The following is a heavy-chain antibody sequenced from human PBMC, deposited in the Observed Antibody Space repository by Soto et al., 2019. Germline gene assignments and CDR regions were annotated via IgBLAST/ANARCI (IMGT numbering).Heavy chain of an antibody. Sequence: QVQLVQSGAEVKKPGSSVKVSCKASGGTFNNYPITWVRQAPGEGLEWMGGSIPIFGTANYAQKFQGRVTISVDESTSTAYMEMSSLRSEDTAVYYCARGRRYSGDDHYYYYDMDVWGQGTTVTVSS. D-gene: IGHD5-12*01. J-gene: IGHJ6*02. CDR1: GGTFNNYP. CDR2: SIPIFGTA. CDR3: ARGRRYSGDDHYYYYDMDV. V-gene: IGHV1-69*01.